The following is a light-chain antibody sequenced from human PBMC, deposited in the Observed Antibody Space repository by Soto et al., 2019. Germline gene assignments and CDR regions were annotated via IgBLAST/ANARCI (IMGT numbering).Light chain of an antibody. CDR3: QSYDSSLSAYV. Sequence: QPVLTQPPSVSGAPGQRVTISCTGSSSNIGAGYDVHWYQQLPGTAPKLLIYGYDNRPSGVPDRFSGSKSGTSASLAITGLQAEDEADYYCQSYDSSLSAYVFGGGTKVTVL. V-gene: IGLV1-40*01. J-gene: IGLJ3*02. CDR2: GYD. CDR1: SSNIGAGYD.